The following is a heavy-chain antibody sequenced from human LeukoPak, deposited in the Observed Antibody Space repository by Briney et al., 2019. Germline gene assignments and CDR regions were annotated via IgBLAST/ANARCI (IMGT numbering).Heavy chain of an antibody. D-gene: IGHD3-3*01. CDR2: INPSGGGT. Sequence: ASVKVSCKASGYTFTSYYMHWVRQAPGQGLEWMGIINPSGGGTSNVQKFQGRVTVTRDTSTNTVYMELSSLRSEDTAVYYCARAYTSTCITTYYFDYWGQGTLVTVSS. CDR3: ARAYTSTCITTYYFDY. J-gene: IGHJ4*02. CDR1: GYTFTSYY. V-gene: IGHV1-46*01.